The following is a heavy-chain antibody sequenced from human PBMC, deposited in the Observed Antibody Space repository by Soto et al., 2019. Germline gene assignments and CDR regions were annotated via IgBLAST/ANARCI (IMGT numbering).Heavy chain of an antibody. V-gene: IGHV3-7*01. D-gene: IGHD3-10*01. CDR1: GFTFTGFW. CDR2: INQDGSQR. CDR3: ARTGDDY. Sequence: EVQLVDSGGGLVQPGGSLRLSCAASGFTFTGFWMAWVRQAPGKGLEWVANINQDGSQRYYMDSVKGRFTISRDNAEKSLCLQMNSLRAEDTAVYYCARTGDDYWGQGTLVTVSS. J-gene: IGHJ4*02.